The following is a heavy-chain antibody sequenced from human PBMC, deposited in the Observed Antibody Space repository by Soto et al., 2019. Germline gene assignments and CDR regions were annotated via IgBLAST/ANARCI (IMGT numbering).Heavy chain of an antibody. V-gene: IGHV3-30-3*01. J-gene: IGHJ4*02. D-gene: IGHD1-26*01. CDR2: ISYDGSNK. CDR3: ARAVSGSPLAPFDY. CDR1: GFTFSSYT. Sequence: XGALRLTCAASGFTFSSYTMYWVRQAPGKGLEWVAVISYDGSNKYYADSVKGRFTISRDNSKNTLYLQMNSLRAEDTAVYYCARAVSGSPLAPFDYWGQGTLVTVSS.